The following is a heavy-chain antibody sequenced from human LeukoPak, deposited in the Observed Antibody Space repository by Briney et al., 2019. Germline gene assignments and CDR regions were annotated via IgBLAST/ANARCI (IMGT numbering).Heavy chain of an antibody. CDR2: IYFSGGT. V-gene: IGHV4-39*01. J-gene: IGHJ4*02. CDR3: ARQTGSGLFSLP. CDR1: GGSISSSSYY. Sequence: SETLSLTCTVSGGSISSSSYYWGWIRQPPGKGLEWIGSIYFSGGTYYNASLKSRVTISVDTSKNQFSLKLSSVTAADTAVYYCARQTGSGLFSLPGGQGTLVTVSS. D-gene: IGHD3-9*01.